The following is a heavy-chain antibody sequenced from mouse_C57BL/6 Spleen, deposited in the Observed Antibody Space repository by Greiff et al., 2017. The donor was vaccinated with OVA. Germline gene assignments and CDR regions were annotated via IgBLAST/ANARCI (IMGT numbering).Heavy chain of an antibody. V-gene: IGHV1-55*01. J-gene: IGHJ3*01. CDR3: ARYYGSSPAWFAY. D-gene: IGHD1-1*01. Sequence: QVQLQQPGAELVKPGASVKMSCKASGYTFTSYWITWVKQRPGQGLEWIGDIYPGSGSTNYNEKFKSKATLTVDTSSSTAYMQRSSLTSEDSAVYYCARYYGSSPAWFAYWGQGTLVTVSA. CDR1: GYTFTSYW. CDR2: IYPGSGST.